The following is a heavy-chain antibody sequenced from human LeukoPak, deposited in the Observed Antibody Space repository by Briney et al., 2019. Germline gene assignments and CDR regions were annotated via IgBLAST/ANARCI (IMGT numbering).Heavy chain of an antibody. V-gene: IGHV3-53*01. D-gene: IGHD3-10*01. CDR2: IYSGGGT. J-gene: IGHJ3*02. CDR1: GFTVSSNY. CDR3: AREGGSGSYSAFDI. Sequence: PGGSLRLSCAASGFTVSSNYMSWVRQAPGKGLEWVSVIYSGGGTFHADSVKGRFTISGDNSKNTLYLQMSSLRAEDTAVYYCAREGGSGSYSAFDIWGQGTMVTVSS.